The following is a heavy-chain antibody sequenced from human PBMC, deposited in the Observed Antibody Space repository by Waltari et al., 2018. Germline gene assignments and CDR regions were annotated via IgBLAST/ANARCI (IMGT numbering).Heavy chain of an antibody. CDR1: GYSINSDSY. CDR2: IYHSGNT. J-gene: IGHJ4*02. CDR3: VRGTYNQPSN. D-gene: IGHD1-1*01. V-gene: IGHV4-38-2*02. Sequence: QVQLQESGPGLVKSSETLSLTCTVCGYSINSDSYWGWIRQPPGKGLEWIGSIYHSGNTYYNLSLKSRVTLSLDTSKNQFSLSLSSVTAADTAVYYCVRGTYNQPSNWGQGTLVTVSS.